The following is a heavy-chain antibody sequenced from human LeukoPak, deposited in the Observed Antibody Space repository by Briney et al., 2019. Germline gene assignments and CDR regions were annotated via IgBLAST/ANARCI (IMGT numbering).Heavy chain of an antibody. Sequence: GGSLRLSCAASGFSFSTYWMHWVRQAPGMGLVWVSRLNGYGSSSNYADSVKGQFTISRDNSQNTLYLQMNSLRAEDTAVYFCAKVLMAGDPAGISIFDYWGQGVLVTVSS. V-gene: IGHV3-74*01. D-gene: IGHD3-3*01. J-gene: IGHJ4*02. CDR3: AKVLMAGDPAGISIFDY. CDR1: GFSFSTYW. CDR2: LNGYGSSS.